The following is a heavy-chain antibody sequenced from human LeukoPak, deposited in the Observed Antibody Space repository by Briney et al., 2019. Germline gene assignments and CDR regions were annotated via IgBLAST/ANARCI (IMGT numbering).Heavy chain of an antibody. CDR2: IYPGDSDT. V-gene: IGHV5-51*01. J-gene: IGHJ3*02. Sequence: GESLKISCKTFGYNFTTYWIAWVRQMPGKGLERMGIIYPGDSDTRYSPSFQGQVTISADKSISTAYLQWSSLKASDTAIYYCARLMAGGTYRAAFDIWGQGTMVTVSS. D-gene: IGHD1-1*01. CDR1: GYNFTTYW. CDR3: ARLMAGGTYRAAFDI.